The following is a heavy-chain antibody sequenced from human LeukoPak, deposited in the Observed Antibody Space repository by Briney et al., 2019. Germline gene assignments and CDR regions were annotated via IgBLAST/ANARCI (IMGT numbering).Heavy chain of an antibody. CDR1: GGTFSSYA. CDR3: AVGTMIVVVTDYMMDI. CDR2: IIPILGIA. D-gene: IGHD3-22*01. J-gene: IGHJ3*02. Sequence: SVKVSCKASGGTFSSYAISWVRQAPGQGLEWMGRIIPILGIANYAQKFQGRVTITADKSTSTAYMELSSLRSEDTAVYYCAVGTMIVVVTDYMMDIWGQGTMVTVSS. V-gene: IGHV1-69*04.